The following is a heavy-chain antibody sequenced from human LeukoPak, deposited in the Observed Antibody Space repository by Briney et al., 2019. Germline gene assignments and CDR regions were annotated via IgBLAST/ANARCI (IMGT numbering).Heavy chain of an antibody. V-gene: IGHV1-46*01. J-gene: IGHJ4*02. Sequence: ASVKVSCKASGCTFTSYYMHWVRQAPGQGLEWMGIINPSGGSTTYAQKFRGRVTMTRDMSTSTVYMEVSSLRSEDTAVYYCARDAGLSSAWGIIPGHYFDYWGQGTLVTVSS. CDR3: ARDAGLSSAWGIIPGHYFDY. D-gene: IGHD6-19*01. CDR2: INPSGGST. CDR1: GCTFTSYY.